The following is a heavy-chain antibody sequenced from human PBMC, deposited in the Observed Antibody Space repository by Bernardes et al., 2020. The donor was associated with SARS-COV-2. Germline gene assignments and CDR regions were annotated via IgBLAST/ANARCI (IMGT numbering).Heavy chain of an antibody. J-gene: IGHJ4*02. D-gene: IGHD5-12*01. CDR2: ISYDGSNK. V-gene: IGHV3-30*18. CDR3: AKSERWLQLGGWGFDY. CDR1: GFTFSTYG. Sequence: GGSLRLSCAASGFTFSTYGMHWVRQAPGKGLEGVAVISYDGSNKYYADSVKGRFTISRDNSKNTLYLQMNSLRAEDTAVYYCAKSERWLQLGGWGFDYWGQGPLVTVSS.